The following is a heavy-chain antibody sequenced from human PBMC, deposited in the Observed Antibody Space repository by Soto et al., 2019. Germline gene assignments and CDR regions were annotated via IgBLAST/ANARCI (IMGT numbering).Heavy chain of an antibody. V-gene: IGHV3-9*01. CDR1: GFTFDDYA. CDR2: ISWNSGSI. D-gene: IGHD2-2*02. Sequence: EVQLVESGGGLVQPGRSLRLSCAASGFTFDDYAMHWVRQAPGKGLEWVSGISWNSGSIGYADSVKGRFTISRDNAKNSLYLQMNSLRAEDTALYYCAKDIKDQLLYGGYWFDHWGQGPLVTVSS. J-gene: IGHJ5*02. CDR3: AKDIKDQLLYGGYWFDH.